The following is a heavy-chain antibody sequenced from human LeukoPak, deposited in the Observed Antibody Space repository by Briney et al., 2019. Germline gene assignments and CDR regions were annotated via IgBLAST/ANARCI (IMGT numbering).Heavy chain of an antibody. D-gene: IGHD2-21*02. CDR1: GFTFSSDA. V-gene: IGHV3-23*01. CDR2: ISGSGDST. J-gene: IGHJ5*02. Sequence: PGGSLRLSCAASGFTFSSDAMGWVRQAPGKGLEWFSGISGSGDSTYYADSVKGRFTISRDNSKNTLYLQMNSLRVEDTSVYFCARDRCGGADCANWFDPWGQGTLVIVSS. CDR3: ARDRCGGADCANWFDP.